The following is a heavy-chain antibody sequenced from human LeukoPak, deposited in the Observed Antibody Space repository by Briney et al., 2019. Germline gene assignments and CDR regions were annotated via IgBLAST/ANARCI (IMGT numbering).Heavy chain of an antibody. CDR1: GGSISSSYSY. V-gene: IGHV4-39*07. D-gene: IGHD2/OR15-2a*01. Sequence: SETLSLTCTVSGGSISSSYSYWGWIRQPPGKGLEWIGNIYYSGNTYYSPSLTSRVTLSVDTSENQFSLKLSSVTAADTAVYYCARAHSIAAYYYGVDVWGQGTTVTVSS. J-gene: IGHJ6*02. CDR2: IYYSGNT. CDR3: ARAHSIAAYYYGVDV.